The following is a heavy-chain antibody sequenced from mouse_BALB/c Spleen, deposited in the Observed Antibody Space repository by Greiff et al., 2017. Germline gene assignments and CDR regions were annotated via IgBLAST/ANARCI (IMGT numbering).Heavy chain of an antibody. V-gene: IGHV5-6-5*01. CDR2: ISSGGST. Sequence: EVQLVESGGGLVKPGGSLKLSCAASGFTFSSYAMSWVRQTPEKRLEWVASISSGGSTYYPDSVKGRFTISRDNARNILYLQMSSLRSEDTAMYYCARGLSSFAYWGQGTLVTVSA. CDR1: GFTFSSYA. J-gene: IGHJ3*01. CDR3: ARGLSSFAY.